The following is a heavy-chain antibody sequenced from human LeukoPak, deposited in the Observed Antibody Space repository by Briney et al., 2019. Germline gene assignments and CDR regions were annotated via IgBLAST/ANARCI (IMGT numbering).Heavy chain of an antibody. CDR3: ARDPSPYSSSWYSDY. V-gene: IGHV4-34*01. D-gene: IGHD6-13*01. CDR1: GGSFSGYY. J-gene: IGHJ4*02. CDR2: INHSGST. Sequence: SETLSLTCAVYGGSFSGYYWSWIRQPPGKGLEWIGEINHSGSTNYNPSLKSRVTISVDTSKNQFSLKLSSVTAADTAVYYCARDPSPYSSSWYSDYWGQGTLVTVSS.